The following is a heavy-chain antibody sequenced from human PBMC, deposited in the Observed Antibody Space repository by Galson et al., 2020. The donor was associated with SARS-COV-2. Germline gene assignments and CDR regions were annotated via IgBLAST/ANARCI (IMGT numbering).Heavy chain of an antibody. V-gene: IGHV3-23*01. CDR3: AKRHRDSSGFDY. Sequence: GGSLRLSCAASGFTFSSYAMNWLRQAPGKGLEWVSGISGIGSTTYYAGSVKGRFTISRDNSQNTLYLQMNSLRAEDTAIYYCAKRHRDSSGFDYWGQGARVTVSS. J-gene: IGHJ4*02. CDR1: GFTFSSYA. CDR2: ISGIGSTT. D-gene: IGHD3-22*01.